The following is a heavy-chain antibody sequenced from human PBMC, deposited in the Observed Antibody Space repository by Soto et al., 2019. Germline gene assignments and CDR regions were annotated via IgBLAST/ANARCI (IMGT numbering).Heavy chain of an antibody. V-gene: IGHV3-66*01. Sequence: EVQLVVSGGGLVQPGGSLRLSCAASGFTVSSNFMSWVRQAPGKGLEWVSIIYSDGSTYYADSVKGRFTISRDNSKNTPYLQMNSLRADDTAVYYCASRRNPYGGYDYWGQGSLVAVAS. D-gene: IGHD4-17*01. CDR3: ASRRNPYGGYDY. J-gene: IGHJ4*02. CDR2: IYSDGST. CDR1: GFTVSSNF.